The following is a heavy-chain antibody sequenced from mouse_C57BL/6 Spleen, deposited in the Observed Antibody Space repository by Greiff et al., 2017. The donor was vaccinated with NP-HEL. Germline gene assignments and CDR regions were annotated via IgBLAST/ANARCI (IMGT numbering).Heavy chain of an antibody. CDR3: ARFYDYDPFAY. CDR1: GYSFTGYF. Sequence: VQLQQSGPELVKPGDSVKISCKASGYSFTGYFMNWVMQSHGKSLEWIGRINPYNGDTFYNQKFKGKATLTVDKSSSTAHMGLRSLTSEDSAVYYCARFYDYDPFAYWGQGTLVTVSA. CDR2: INPYNGDT. J-gene: IGHJ3*01. D-gene: IGHD2-4*01. V-gene: IGHV1-20*01.